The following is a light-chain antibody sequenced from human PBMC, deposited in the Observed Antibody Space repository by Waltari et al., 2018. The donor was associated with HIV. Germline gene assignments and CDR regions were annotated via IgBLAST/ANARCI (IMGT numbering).Light chain of an antibody. CDR3: YSTDHSGNQGV. CDR1: ALPKKY. J-gene: IGLJ2*01. Sequence: SYELTQPSSVSVSPGQTARITCSGAALPKKYASWYQQRSGQAPVLVIYEDTKRPSGIPEGFSGSRSGTVATLTIGGAQVEDEGDYFCYSTDHSGNQGVFGGGTKLTVL. V-gene: IGLV3-10*01. CDR2: EDT.